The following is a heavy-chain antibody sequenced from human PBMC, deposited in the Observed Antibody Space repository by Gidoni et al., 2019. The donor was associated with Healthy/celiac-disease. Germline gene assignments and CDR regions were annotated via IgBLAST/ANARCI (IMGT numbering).Heavy chain of an antibody. J-gene: IGHJ3*02. CDR2: IIPIFGTA. V-gene: IGHV1-69*06. CDR1: GGTFSSYA. D-gene: IGHD3-22*01. CDR3: ARDKGQWGMIVVASHDAFDI. Sequence: QVQLVQSGAEVKKPGSSVKVSCKASGGTFSSYAISWVRQAPGQGLEWMGGIIPIFGTANYAQKFQGRVTITADKSTSTAYMELSSLRSEDTAVYYCARDKGQWGMIVVASHDAFDIWGQGTMVTVSS.